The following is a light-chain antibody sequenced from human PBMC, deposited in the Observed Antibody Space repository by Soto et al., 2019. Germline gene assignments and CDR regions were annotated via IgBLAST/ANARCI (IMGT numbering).Light chain of an antibody. CDR3: QQYHAYST. CDR2: DAS. Sequence: DIQMTQSPSALSASVGDRVTITCRASQSISTWLAWYQQTPGKAPKVLIYDASKLEAGVPSRFRGTGSGTQFTLTISSLQSDDFGTYYCQQYHAYSTFGPGTRVEVK. J-gene: IGKJ1*01. V-gene: IGKV1-5*01. CDR1: QSISTW.